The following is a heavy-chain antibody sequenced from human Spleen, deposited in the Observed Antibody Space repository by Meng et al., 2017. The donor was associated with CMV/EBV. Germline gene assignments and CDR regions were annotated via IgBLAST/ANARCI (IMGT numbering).Heavy chain of an antibody. CDR3: AKDIVLVGRGAFDY. Sequence: GESLKISCAASGFTFSSYWMSWVRQAPGKGLEWVANIKQDGSEKYYVDSVKGRFTISRDNAKNSLYLQMNSLRAEDTALYYCAKDIVLVGRGAFDYWGQGTLVTVSS. D-gene: IGHD2-8*02. CDR2: IKQDGSEK. CDR1: GFTFSSYW. V-gene: IGHV3-7*03. J-gene: IGHJ4*02.